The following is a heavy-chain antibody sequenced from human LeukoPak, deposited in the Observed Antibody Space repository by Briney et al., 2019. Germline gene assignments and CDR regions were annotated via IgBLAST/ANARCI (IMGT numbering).Heavy chain of an antibody. CDR3: ARAGYCGTNCYFGD. CDR2: IYYSGST. J-gene: IGHJ4*02. CDR1: RXSISSHF. Sequence: SETPSLTCTVSRXSISSHFGSWIRQPPGKGLEWIGYIYYSGSTNYNPSLRSRVTMSVDTSKNQFSLKLSSVTAADTAIYYCARAGYCGTNCYFGDWGQGTLVTVSS. V-gene: IGHV4-59*11. D-gene: IGHD2-21*02.